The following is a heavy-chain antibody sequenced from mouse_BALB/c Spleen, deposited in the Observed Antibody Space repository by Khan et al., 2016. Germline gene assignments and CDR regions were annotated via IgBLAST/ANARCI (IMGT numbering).Heavy chain of an antibody. V-gene: IGHV5-6-5*01. CDR1: GFTFSTYA. CDR3: ARGVTTVIDAFDY. CDR2: ISSGGTT. Sequence: EVELVEPGGGLVKPGGSLKLSCAASGFTFSTYAMSWVRQTSEKRLEWVASISSGGTTYYPDSLKGRFTISRDNARNILYVQMSSLRSEDTAMYYCARGVTTVIDAFDYWGQGTTLTVSS. J-gene: IGHJ2*01. D-gene: IGHD1-1*01.